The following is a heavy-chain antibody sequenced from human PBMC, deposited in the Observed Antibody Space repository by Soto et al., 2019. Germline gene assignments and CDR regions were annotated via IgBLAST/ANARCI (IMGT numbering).Heavy chain of an antibody. Sequence: GGSLRLSCAASGFTFSSYGMHWVRQAPGKGLEWVAVISYDGSNKYYADSVKGRFTISRDNSKNTLYLQMNSLRAEDTAVYYCAKVRGSGSYYNPPYDWGQGTLVTVSS. CDR2: ISYDGSNK. CDR3: AKVRGSGSYYNPPYD. D-gene: IGHD3-10*01. V-gene: IGHV3-30*18. CDR1: GFTFSSYG. J-gene: IGHJ4*02.